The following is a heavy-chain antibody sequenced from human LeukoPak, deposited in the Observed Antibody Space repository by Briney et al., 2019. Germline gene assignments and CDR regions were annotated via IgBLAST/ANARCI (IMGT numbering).Heavy chain of an antibody. CDR3: AKRVTTNWYFDL. V-gene: IGHV3-23*01. Sequence: GGSLRLSCAASGFTFGGYSMNWVRQAPGKGLEWVSGISGSGGSTNYADSVKGRFTISRDNSKNTLFLQMNSLRAEDTAVYFCAKRVTTNWYFDLWGRGTLVTVSS. D-gene: IGHD4-17*01. CDR1: GFTFGGYS. J-gene: IGHJ2*01. CDR2: ISGSGGST.